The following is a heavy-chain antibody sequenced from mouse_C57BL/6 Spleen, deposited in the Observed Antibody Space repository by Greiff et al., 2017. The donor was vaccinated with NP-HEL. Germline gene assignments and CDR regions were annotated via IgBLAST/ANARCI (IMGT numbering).Heavy chain of an antibody. CDR2: ISDGGSYT. J-gene: IGHJ3*01. CDR3: ARDRDGSSWFAY. CDR1: GFTFSSYA. Sequence: EVKLVESGGGLVKPGGSLKLSCAASGFTFSSYAMSWVRQTPEKRLEWVATISDGGSYTYYPDNVKGRFTISRDNAENNLYLQMSHLKSEDTAMYYCARDRDGSSWFAYWGQGTLVTVSA. D-gene: IGHD2-3*01. V-gene: IGHV5-4*01.